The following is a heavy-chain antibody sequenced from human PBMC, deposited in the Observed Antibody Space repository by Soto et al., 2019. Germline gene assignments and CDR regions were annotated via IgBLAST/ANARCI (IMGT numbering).Heavy chain of an antibody. Sequence: PGGSLRLSCAASGFTFSSYAMGWVRQAPGKGLECVSVIDYRRGTTYYADSVTGRFTISRDNFRSALYLQMNSLRPEDTAVYYCAKDATWTSGWYYFDYWGQAALVTVSS. D-gene: IGHD6-19*01. CDR1: GFTFSSYA. CDR3: AKDATWTSGWYYFDY. CDR2: IDYRRGTT. V-gene: IGHV3-23*01. J-gene: IGHJ4*02.